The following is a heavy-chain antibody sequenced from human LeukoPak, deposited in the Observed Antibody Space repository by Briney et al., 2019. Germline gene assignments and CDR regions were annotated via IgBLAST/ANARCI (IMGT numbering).Heavy chain of an antibody. CDR1: GYSFTIYW. CDR2: IEPSDSYT. Sequence: ESLHISCQGSGYSFTIYWISWVRQMPGKGLEWMGRIEPSDSYTNYSPSFQGHVTISADKSISTAYLQWSSLRASDTAMYYCATVTTIYYYYGMDVWGQGTTVTVSS. J-gene: IGHJ6*01. D-gene: IGHD4-17*01. V-gene: IGHV5-10-1*01. CDR3: ATVTTIYYYYGMDV.